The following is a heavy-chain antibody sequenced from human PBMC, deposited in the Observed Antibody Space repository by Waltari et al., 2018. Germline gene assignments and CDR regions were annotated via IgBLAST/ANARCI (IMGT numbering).Heavy chain of an antibody. CDR2: INHSGST. Sequence: QVPLQQWGAGLLKPSETLSLTCAAHGGSFSGYYWSWIRQPPGKGLEWIGEINHSGSTNYNPSLKSRVTISVDTSKNQFSLKLSSVTAADTAVYYCARIVSGSSREAFDIWGQGTMVTVSS. CDR1: GGSFSGYY. J-gene: IGHJ3*02. V-gene: IGHV4-34*01. D-gene: IGHD1-26*01. CDR3: ARIVSGSSREAFDI.